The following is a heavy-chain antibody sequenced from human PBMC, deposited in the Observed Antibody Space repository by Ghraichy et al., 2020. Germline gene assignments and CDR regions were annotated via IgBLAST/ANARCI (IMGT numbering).Heavy chain of an antibody. V-gene: IGHV3-64D*06. J-gene: IGHJ4*02. CDR1: GFSFGSYS. D-gene: IGHD6-19*01. CDR3: VKEKFTIGWFFDY. Sequence: GGSLRLSCSASGFSFGSYSMHWVRQAPGKGLQYVSTLSSNGNSTYYVDSVKGRFTISRDISKNTLYLQMSSLRAEDTAIYYCVKEKFTIGWFFDYWGQGTVVTVSS. CDR2: LSSNGNST.